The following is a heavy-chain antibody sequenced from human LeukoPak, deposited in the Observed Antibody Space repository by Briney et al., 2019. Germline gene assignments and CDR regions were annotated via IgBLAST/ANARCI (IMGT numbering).Heavy chain of an antibody. CDR1: GGSFSGYY. V-gene: IGHV4-34*01. J-gene: IGHJ4*02. CDR3: ARGGVGYCSGGSCYEDFDY. D-gene: IGHD2-15*01. Sequence: SETLSLTCAVYGGSFSGYYWSWLRQPPGKGLEWIGEINHSGSTNYNPSLKSRVTISVDTSKNQFSLKLSSVTAADTAVYYCARGGVGYCSGGSCYEDFDYWGQGTLVTVSS. CDR2: INHSGST.